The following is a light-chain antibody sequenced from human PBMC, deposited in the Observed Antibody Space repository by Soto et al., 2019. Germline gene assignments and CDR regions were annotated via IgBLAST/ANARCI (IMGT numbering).Light chain of an antibody. V-gene: IGLV2-23*01. CDR1: SSDVGRYDL. J-gene: IGLJ1*01. CDR2: EGL. CDR3: CSYAGNSTYV. Sequence: QSVLTQPASVSGSPGQSITISCTGTSSDVGRYDLVSWYQQHPGKAPKLMIYEGLKRPSGVSSRFSGSKSGNTASLTISGLQTDDEADYSCCSYAGNSTYVFGTGTKLTVL.